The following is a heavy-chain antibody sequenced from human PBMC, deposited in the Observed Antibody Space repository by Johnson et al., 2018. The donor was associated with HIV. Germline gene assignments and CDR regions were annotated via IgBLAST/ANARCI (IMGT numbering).Heavy chain of an antibody. D-gene: IGHD6-6*01. J-gene: IGHJ3*02. CDR3: ARESSSSSGAFDI. V-gene: IGHV3-30-3*01. CDR2: ISYDGTNK. CDR1: VFTFSPYA. Sequence: VQLVESGGGVVQPGRSLRVSCAASVFTFSPYAIHWVRQAPGKGLEWVALISYDGTNKYYADSVKGRFTISRDNAKNSLYLQMNSLRAEDTAVYYCARESSSSSGAFDIWGQGTMVTVSS.